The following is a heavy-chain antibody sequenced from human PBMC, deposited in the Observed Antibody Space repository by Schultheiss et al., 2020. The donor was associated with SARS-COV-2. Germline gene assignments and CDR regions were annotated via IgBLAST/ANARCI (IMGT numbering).Heavy chain of an antibody. CDR3: ARAGEGHDYGDYAPKFGAFDI. D-gene: IGHD4-17*01. V-gene: IGHV1-24*01. CDR2: FDPEDGET. CDR1: GYTFTGYY. Sequence: ASVKVSCKASGYTFTGYYMHWVRQAPGKGLEWMGGFDPEDGETIYAQKFQERVTITRDMSTSTAYMELSSLRSEDTAVYYCARAGEGHDYGDYAPKFGAFDIWGQGTMVTVSS. J-gene: IGHJ3*02.